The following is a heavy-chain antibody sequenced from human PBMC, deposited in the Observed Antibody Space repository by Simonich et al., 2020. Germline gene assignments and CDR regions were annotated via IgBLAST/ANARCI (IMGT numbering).Heavy chain of an antibody. D-gene: IGHD5-12*01. CDR2: IYYRGST. J-gene: IGHJ4*02. Sequence: QVQLQESGPGLVKPSETLSLTCTVSGGSISSYYWSWIRQPPGKGLEGIGYIYYRGSTNYNPSLKSRVTISVDTSKNQFSLKLSSVTAADTAVYYCARHDRWLQFYFDYWGQGTLVTVSS. V-gene: IGHV4-59*08. CDR1: GGSISSYY. CDR3: ARHDRWLQFYFDY.